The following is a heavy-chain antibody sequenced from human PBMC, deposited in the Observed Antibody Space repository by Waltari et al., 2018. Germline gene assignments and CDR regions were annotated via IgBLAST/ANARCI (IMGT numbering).Heavy chain of an antibody. CDR2: IYYSGST. Sequence: QLQLQESGPGLVKPSETLSLTCTVSGGSISSSSYYWGWIRQPPGKGLEWIGSIYYSGSTYYNPSLKSRVTISVDTSKNQFSLKLSSVTAADTAVCYCATREYGDAFDIWGQGTMVTVSS. J-gene: IGHJ3*02. D-gene: IGHD4-17*01. V-gene: IGHV4-39*01. CDR1: GGSISSSSYY. CDR3: ATREYGDAFDI.